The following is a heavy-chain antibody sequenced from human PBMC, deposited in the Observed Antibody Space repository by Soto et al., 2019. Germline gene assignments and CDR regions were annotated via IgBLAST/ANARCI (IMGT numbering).Heavy chain of an antibody. CDR2: ISAYNGNT. CDR1: GYTFTSYG. J-gene: IGHJ6*02. CDR3: ARVRGIVVVVAATPSGMDV. D-gene: IGHD2-15*01. Sequence: QVQLVQSGAEVKKPGASVKVSCKASGYTFTSYGISWVRQAPGQGLEWMGWISAYNGNTNYAQKLQGRVTMTTDTSTSTAYVELRSLRSDDTAVYYCARVRGIVVVVAATPSGMDVWGQGTTVTVSS. V-gene: IGHV1-18*01.